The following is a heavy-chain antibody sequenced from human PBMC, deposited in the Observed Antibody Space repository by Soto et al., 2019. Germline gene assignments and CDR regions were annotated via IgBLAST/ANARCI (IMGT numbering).Heavy chain of an antibody. Sequence: GGSLRLSCAASGFTFINYPMNWVRQAPGKGLEWISYSSSDSGTIYYADSVKGRFSISRDNAKNSLFLQMNSLRAEDTAVYYCASDWFYMDVWGKGTSVTVSS. D-gene: IGHD3-9*01. CDR2: SSSDSGTI. J-gene: IGHJ6*03. CDR1: GFTFINYP. V-gene: IGHV3-48*01. CDR3: ASDWFYMDV.